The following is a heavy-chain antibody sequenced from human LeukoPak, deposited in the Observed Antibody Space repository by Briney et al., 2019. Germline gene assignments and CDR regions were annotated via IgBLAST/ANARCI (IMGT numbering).Heavy chain of an antibody. CDR3: AKDVGERYYFDY. CDR1: GFTFTNYG. Sequence: PGRSLRLSCAASGFTFTNYGMHWVRQAPGKGLEWVAVISYDGRNEYYTDSVKGRFTISRDNSKNTLYLQMNSLRAEDTAVYYCAKDVGERYYFDYWGQGTLVTVSS. V-gene: IGHV3-30*18. CDR2: ISYDGRNE. J-gene: IGHJ4*02.